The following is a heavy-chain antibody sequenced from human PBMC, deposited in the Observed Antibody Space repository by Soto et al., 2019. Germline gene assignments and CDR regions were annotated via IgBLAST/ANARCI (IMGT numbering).Heavy chain of an antibody. D-gene: IGHD6-19*01. CDR2: ISGSGGGT. J-gene: IGHJ4*02. CDR3: ARDRGWSLFDY. V-gene: IGHV3-23*01. Sequence: GGSLRLSCAASGFTFSSYAMSWVRQAPGKGLEWVSAISGSGGGTYYADSMKGRFTISRDNAKNTLYLQMNSLRAEDTAVYYCARDRGWSLFDYWGQGTLVTVSS. CDR1: GFTFSSYA.